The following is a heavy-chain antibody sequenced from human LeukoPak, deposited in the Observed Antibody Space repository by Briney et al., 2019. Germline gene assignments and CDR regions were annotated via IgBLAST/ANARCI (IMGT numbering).Heavy chain of an antibody. Sequence: GGSLRLFCAASGFTFSDYWMAWVRQAPGKGLEWVANIKQDGSHSYYVDSVRGRFTISRDNAKSSLFLQMNSLRVEDTAVYYCANLWEMGYWGQGTLVTVSS. D-gene: IGHD5-24*01. V-gene: IGHV3-7*01. J-gene: IGHJ4*02. CDR1: GFTFSDYW. CDR2: IKQDGSHS. CDR3: ANLWEMGY.